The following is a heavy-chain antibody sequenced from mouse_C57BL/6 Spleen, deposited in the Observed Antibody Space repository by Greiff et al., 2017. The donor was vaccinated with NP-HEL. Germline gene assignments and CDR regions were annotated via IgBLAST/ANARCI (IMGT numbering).Heavy chain of an antibody. CDR1: GFTFSDYG. CDR2: ISNLAYSI. V-gene: IGHV5-15*04. CDR3: ARRNYYGSSSYWYFDV. D-gene: IGHD1-1*01. J-gene: IGHJ1*03. Sequence: EVKLMESGGGLVQPGGSLKLSCAASGFTFSDYGMAWVRQAPRKGPEWVAFISNLAYSIYYADTVTGRFTISRENAKNTLYLEMSSLRSEDTAMYYCARRNYYGSSSYWYFDVWGTGTTVTVSS.